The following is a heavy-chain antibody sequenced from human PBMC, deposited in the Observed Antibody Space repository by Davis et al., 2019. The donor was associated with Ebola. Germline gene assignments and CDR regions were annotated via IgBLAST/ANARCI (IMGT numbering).Heavy chain of an antibody. V-gene: IGHV1-8*01. CDR1: GYTFINYD. Sequence: AASVKVSCKASGYTFINYDINWVRQATGQGFEWTGWMNPNSGNTGYAQKFQGRVTMTRDTSISTAYMELSGLTSDDTAVYYCASGNCSTTSCPTSYRHTIDVWGKGTPVIVSS. CDR2: MNPNSGNT. CDR3: ASGNCSTTSCPTSYRHTIDV. J-gene: IGHJ6*04. D-gene: IGHD2-2*01.